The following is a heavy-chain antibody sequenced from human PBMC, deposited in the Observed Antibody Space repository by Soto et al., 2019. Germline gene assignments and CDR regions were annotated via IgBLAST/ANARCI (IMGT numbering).Heavy chain of an antibody. CDR1: GFTLSSYS. J-gene: IGHJ4*02. CDR3: ATIAAPFDY. D-gene: IGHD6-25*01. CDR2: ISSSSSYT. Sequence: EVQLVESGGGLVKPGGSLRLSCAASGFTLSSYSMNWVRQAPGKGLEWVSSISSSSSYTYYADSVKGRFTISRDNAKNSLYLQMNSLRAEDTAVYYCATIAAPFDYWGQGTLVTVSS. V-gene: IGHV3-21*01.